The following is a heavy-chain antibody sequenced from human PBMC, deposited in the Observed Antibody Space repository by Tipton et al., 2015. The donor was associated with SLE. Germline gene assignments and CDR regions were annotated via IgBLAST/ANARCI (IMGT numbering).Heavy chain of an antibody. CDR2: IYYSGST. Sequence: TLSLTCAVYGGSFSGYYWSWIRQPPGKGLEWIGCIYYSGSTYYNPSLKSRVTISVDTSKNQFSLKLSSVTAADTAVYYCAREWELHGGWFDPWGQGTLVTVSS. V-gene: IGHV4-34*09. J-gene: IGHJ5*02. CDR1: GGSFSGYY. D-gene: IGHD1-26*01. CDR3: AREWELHGGWFDP.